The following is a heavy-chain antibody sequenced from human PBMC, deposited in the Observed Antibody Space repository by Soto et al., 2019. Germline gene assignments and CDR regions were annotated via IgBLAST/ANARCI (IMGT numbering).Heavy chain of an antibody. V-gene: IGHV3-23*01. D-gene: IGHD2-8*02. J-gene: IGHJ4*02. CDR3: ATPGLGTGSYFFHD. CDR1: GFTSSSCA. CDR2: ISASGGST. Sequence: EVQLLDSGGGLVQPGGSLRLSCVASGFTSSSCAMRWVRQAPGKGLEWVSGISASGGSTYYADSVKGRFTISRDNSKNTLYLQMNSLRAEDTAVYYCATPGLGTGSYFFHDGGQGTLVTVSS.